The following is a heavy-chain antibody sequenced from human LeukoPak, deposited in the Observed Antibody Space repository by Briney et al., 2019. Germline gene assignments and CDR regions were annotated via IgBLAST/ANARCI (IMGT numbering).Heavy chain of an antibody. CDR1: GSTFSDYA. V-gene: IGHV3-23*01. D-gene: IGHD3-3*01. CDR3: AKEYYDFWSGYPHDY. CDR2: ISGSGGST. Sequence: PGGSLRLSCAASGSTFSDYAMNWVRQAPGKGLEWVSTISGSGGSTYYTDSVKGRFTISRDNSKNTLYLQMNSLRAEDTAVYYCAKEYYDFWSGYPHDYWGQGTLVTVSS. J-gene: IGHJ4*02.